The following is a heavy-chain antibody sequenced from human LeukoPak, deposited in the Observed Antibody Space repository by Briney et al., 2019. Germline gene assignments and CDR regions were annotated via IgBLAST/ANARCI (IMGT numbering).Heavy chain of an antibody. V-gene: IGHV3-23*01. J-gene: IGHJ5*02. CDR3: ARGGSSWPHAFDP. CDR1: GFTFSSYA. CDR2: ISGSGVTT. D-gene: IGHD6-13*01. Sequence: GGSLRLSCAASGFTFSSYAMSWVRQAPGKGLDWVSTISGSGVTTYYADSVKGRFTISRDNSDNTLYLQMNSLRAEDTAIYYCARGGSSWPHAFDPWGQGTLVTVSS.